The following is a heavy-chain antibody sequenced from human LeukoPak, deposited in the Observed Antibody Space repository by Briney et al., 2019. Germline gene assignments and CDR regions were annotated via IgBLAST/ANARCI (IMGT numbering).Heavy chain of an antibody. CDR3: ARCMSFDYDILTGYSSGRYYYYGMDV. CDR1: GGSISSSSDY. CDR2: IYYSGST. D-gene: IGHD3-9*01. V-gene: IGHV4-39*07. J-gene: IGHJ6*02. Sequence: PSETLSLTCTVSGGSISSSSDYWGWIRQPPGKGLEWIGSIYYSGSTYCNPSLKSRVTISVDKSKNQFSLKLSSVTAADTAVYYCARCMSFDYDILTGYSSGRYYYYGMDVWGQGTTVTVSS.